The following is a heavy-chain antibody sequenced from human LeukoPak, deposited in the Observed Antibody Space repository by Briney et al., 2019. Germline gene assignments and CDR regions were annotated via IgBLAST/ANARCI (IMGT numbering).Heavy chain of an antibody. D-gene: IGHD3-16*01. J-gene: IGHJ6*03. V-gene: IGHV4-59*01. Sequence: SETLSLTCTVSGGSISSYYWSWIRQSPGKGLEWIGYIYYSGSTNYNPSLKSRVTISVDTSKNQFSLKLSSVTAADTAVYYCARETSQKGAHYMDVWGKGTTVTISS. CDR1: GGSISSYY. CDR2: IYYSGST. CDR3: ARETSQKGAHYMDV.